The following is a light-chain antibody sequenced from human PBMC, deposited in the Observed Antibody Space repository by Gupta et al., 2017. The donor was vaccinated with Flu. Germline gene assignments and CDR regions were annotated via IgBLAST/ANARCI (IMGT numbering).Light chain of an antibody. V-gene: IGKV3-15*01. CDR1: QSISSN. J-gene: IGKJ4*01. CDR2: GAS. Sequence: EVVMTQSPATLSVSPGERATLSCRASQSISSNLAWDQQKPGQAPRLLIYGASTRDTGIQARFSGSGSGTEFTLTSSSRQSEDFEVYYCQQYNNWLFGGGTKVEIK. CDR3: QQYNNWL.